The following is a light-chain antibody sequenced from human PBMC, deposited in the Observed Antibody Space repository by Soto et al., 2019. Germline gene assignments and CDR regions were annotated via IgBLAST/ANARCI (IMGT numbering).Light chain of an antibody. CDR2: DAS. CDR3: QQRSNWPWT. V-gene: IGKV3-11*01. Sequence: EIVLTQSPATLSLSPGERATLSCRASQSVSTSLAWYQQKPGQAPRLLIYDASNRATGIPDRFSGSGSGTDFRLTVSSLEPEDFALYYCQQRSNWPWTFGQGTKVEIK. J-gene: IGKJ1*01. CDR1: QSVSTS.